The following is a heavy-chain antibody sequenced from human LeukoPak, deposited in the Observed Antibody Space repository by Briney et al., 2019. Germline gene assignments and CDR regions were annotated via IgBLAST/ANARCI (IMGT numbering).Heavy chain of an antibody. CDR3: ARDSGRPPTSFDY. CDR2: IIPILDLT. Sequence: APVKVSCKVSGGTFNHFGINWVRQAPGQGLEWMGRIIPILDLTKYAPKIQDRVTITADKSTSTAYMELNSLRSEDTAVYFCARDSGRPPTSFDYWGQGTLVTVSS. J-gene: IGHJ4*02. CDR1: GGTFNHFG. V-gene: IGHV1-69*04. D-gene: IGHD1-1*01.